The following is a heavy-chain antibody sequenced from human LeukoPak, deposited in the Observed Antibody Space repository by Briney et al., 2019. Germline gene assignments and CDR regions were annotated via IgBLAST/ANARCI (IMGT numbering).Heavy chain of an antibody. Sequence: PGGSLRLSCAASGFTFSNYGMHWVRQAPGKGLEWLAVISYDGSNKYYADSVKGRFTISRDNSKNTLYLQMDTLRAEDTAVYYCAKCGYSGCHLIDYWGQGTLVTVSS. J-gene: IGHJ4*02. CDR2: ISYDGSNK. CDR3: AKCGYSGCHLIDY. V-gene: IGHV3-30*18. CDR1: GFTFSNYG. D-gene: IGHD5-12*01.